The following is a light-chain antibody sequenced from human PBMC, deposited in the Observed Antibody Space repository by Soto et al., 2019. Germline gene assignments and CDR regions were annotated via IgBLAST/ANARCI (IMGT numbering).Light chain of an antibody. CDR3: QQYGSSPAT. CDR1: QSVSSTY. Sequence: EIVLTQSPGTLSLSPGERATLSCRASQSVSSTYFAWYQQKPGQALRLLIYGAASRATGIPDRFSGSGSGKEFTLTISRLEPEDFAVYYCQQYGSSPATFGQGIKLEIK. J-gene: IGKJ2*01. V-gene: IGKV3-20*01. CDR2: GAA.